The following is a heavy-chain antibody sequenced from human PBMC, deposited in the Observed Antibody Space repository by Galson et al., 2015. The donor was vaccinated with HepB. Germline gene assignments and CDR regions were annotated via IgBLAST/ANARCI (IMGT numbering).Heavy chain of an antibody. CDR3: ARRLIVTEVTVFDY. CDR1: GFTFSSYW. V-gene: IGHV3-7*03. Sequence: SLRLSCAASGFTFSSYWMSWVRQAPGKGLEWVANIKQDGSEKYYAESVKGRFTISRHNSRNILYLQMNNLRADDTAKYFCARRLIVTEVTVFDYWGQGTLVTVSS. CDR2: IKQDGSEK. J-gene: IGHJ4*02. D-gene: IGHD4-17*01.